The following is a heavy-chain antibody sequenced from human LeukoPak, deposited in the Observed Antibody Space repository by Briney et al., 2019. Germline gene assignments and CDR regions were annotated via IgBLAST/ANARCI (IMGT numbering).Heavy chain of an antibody. CDR2: INRNGGST. CDR3: AKDSGYCSSTSCYVDC. D-gene: IGHD2-2*01. V-gene: IGHV3-20*04. CDR1: GFTFDDYG. J-gene: IGHJ4*02. Sequence: LPGGSLRLSCAASGFTFDDYGMSWVRQAPGKGLEWVSGINRNGGSTGYADSVKGRFTISRDNSKNSLYLQMNSLRTEDTALYYCAKDSGYCSSTSCYVDCWGQGTLVTVSS.